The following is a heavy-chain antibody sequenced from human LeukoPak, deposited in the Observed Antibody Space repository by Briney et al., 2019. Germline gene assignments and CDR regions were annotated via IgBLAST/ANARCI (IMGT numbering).Heavy chain of an antibody. CDR3: ARGLLGRDGSNYGFDY. CDR1: GGSISSYY. Sequence: SETLSLICTVPGGSISSYYWSWIRQPPGKGLEWIGYIYYSGSTNYNPSLKSRVTISVDTSKNQFSLKLSSVTAADTAVYYCARGLLGRDGSNYGFDYWGQGTLVTVSS. CDR2: IYYSGST. V-gene: IGHV4-59*01. J-gene: IGHJ4*02. D-gene: IGHD5-24*01.